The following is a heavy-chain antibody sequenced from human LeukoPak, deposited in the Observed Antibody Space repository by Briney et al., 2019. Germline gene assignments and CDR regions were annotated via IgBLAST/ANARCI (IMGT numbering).Heavy chain of an antibody. CDR1: GDSVSSNSAA. CDR3: ARDSDTYDAFDI. V-gene: IGHV6-1*01. CDR2: TYYRSKWYN. Sequence: SQTLSLTCAISGDSVSSNSAAWNWIRQSPSRGLEWLGRTYYRSKWYNDHAASVESRITINPDTSKNQFSLQLNSVTPEDTAVYYCARDSDTYDAFDIWGQGTMVTVSS. J-gene: IGHJ3*02.